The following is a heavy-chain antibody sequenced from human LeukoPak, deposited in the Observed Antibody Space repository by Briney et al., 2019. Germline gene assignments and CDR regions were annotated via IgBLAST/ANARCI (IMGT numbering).Heavy chain of an antibody. CDR1: GYTFTSYD. CDR2: MNPNSGNT. J-gene: IGHJ6*03. CDR3: ARGGYCSSTSCPYYYYYYMDV. Sequence: ASVKVSCKASGYTFTSYDINWVRQATGQGLEWMGWMNPNSGNTGYAQKFQGRVTITRNTSISTAYMELSSLRSEDTAVYYCARGGYCSSTSCPYYYYYYMDVWGKGTTVTVPS. D-gene: IGHD2-2*01. V-gene: IGHV1-8*03.